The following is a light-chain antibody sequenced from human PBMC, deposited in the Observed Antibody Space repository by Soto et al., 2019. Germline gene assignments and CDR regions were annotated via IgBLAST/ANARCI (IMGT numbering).Light chain of an antibody. CDR2: GAS. Sequence: DIVLTQSPGTLSLSPGERATLSCRASQSVSNSYLAWYQQKPGQAPRLLIYGASSRATGIPDRFSGSGSGTDFTLTVSRLEPEDFAVYYCQQYGSSRWTFGQGTKVEI. V-gene: IGKV3-20*01. CDR3: QQYGSSRWT. CDR1: QSVSNSY. J-gene: IGKJ1*01.